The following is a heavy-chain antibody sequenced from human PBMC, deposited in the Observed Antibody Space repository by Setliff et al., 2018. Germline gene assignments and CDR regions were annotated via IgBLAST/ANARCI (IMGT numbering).Heavy chain of an antibody. D-gene: IGHD3-16*01. J-gene: IGHJ5*02. CDR3: ARGFTAQPAMLRGNWFDP. V-gene: IGHV4-39*07. CDR1: GGSISSSSYY. Sequence: SETLSLTCTVSGGSISSSSYYWGWIRQPPGKGLEWIGNIYDRGSTHYNPSLKSRVTISEDTSKSQSSLKLSSVTAADTTVYYCARGFTAQPAMLRGNWFDPWGRGTLVTVSS. CDR2: IYDRGST.